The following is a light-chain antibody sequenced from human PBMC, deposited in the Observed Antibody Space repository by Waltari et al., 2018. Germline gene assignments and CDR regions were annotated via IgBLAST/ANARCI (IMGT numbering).Light chain of an antibody. Sequence: QSVLTQPPSASGTPGQRVTISCSGSSYNIGKNTVNWYQHLPGTSPKLLIYKNVQRPSGVPVRFSGSESGTSASLAISGLQSEDEADYYCATWDDSLNGWVFGGGTKLTVL. CDR2: KNV. CDR3: ATWDDSLNGWV. J-gene: IGLJ3*02. CDR1: SYNIGKNT. V-gene: IGLV1-44*01.